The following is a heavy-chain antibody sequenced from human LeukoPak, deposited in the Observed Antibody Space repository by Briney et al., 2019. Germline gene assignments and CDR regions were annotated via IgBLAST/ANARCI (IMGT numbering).Heavy chain of an antibody. Sequence: PGGSLRLSCAASGFIFSNSNMNWVRQAPGKGLVWVSRINSDGSSTTYADSVKGRSSISRDNAKNTLYLHLDSLRAEDTGVYYCARAVRAHPPADFWGQGTLVTVSS. J-gene: IGHJ4*02. D-gene: IGHD3-3*01. CDR2: INSDGSST. CDR3: ARAVRAHPPADF. V-gene: IGHV3-74*01. CDR1: GFIFSNSN.